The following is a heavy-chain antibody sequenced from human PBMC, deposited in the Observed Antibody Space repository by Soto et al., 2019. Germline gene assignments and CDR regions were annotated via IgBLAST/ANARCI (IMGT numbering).Heavy chain of an antibody. D-gene: IGHD2-2*01. CDR1: GGTFSSYT. V-gene: IGHV1-69*08. CDR3: ARDRPYCSSTSCYEGDPLG. Sequence: QVQLVQSGVEVKKPGSSVKVSCKASGGTFSSYTISWVRQAPGQGLEWLGRIIPILGIANYAQKFQGRVTITADKSTSTAYLELSSLRSEDTAVYYCARDRPYCSSTSCYEGDPLGWGQGTLVTVSS. J-gene: IGHJ4*02. CDR2: IIPILGIA.